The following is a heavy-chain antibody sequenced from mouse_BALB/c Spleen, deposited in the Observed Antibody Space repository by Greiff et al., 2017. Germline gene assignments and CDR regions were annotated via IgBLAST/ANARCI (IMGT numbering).Heavy chain of an antibody. CDR1: GYAFTNYL. Sequence: VQLQQSGAELVRPGTSVKVSCKASGYAFTNYLIEWVKQRPGQGLEWIGVIYPGSGGTNYNEKFKGKATLTADKSSSTAYMQLSSLTSDDSAVYFCARWPYYGSSYAMDYWGQGTSVTVSA. J-gene: IGHJ4*01. CDR2: IYPGSGGT. D-gene: IGHD1-1*01. CDR3: ARWPYYGSSYAMDY. V-gene: IGHV1-54*01.